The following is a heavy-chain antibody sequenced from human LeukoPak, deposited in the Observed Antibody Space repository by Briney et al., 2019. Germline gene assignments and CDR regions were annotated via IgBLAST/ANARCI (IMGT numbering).Heavy chain of an antibody. D-gene: IGHD6-6*01. CDR1: GGTFSSYA. Sequence: SVKVSCKASGGTFSSYAISWVRQAPGQGLEWMGRIIPILGIANYAQKFQGRVTITADKSTSTAYMELSSLRSEDTAVYYCARLAARRRWVNYFDYWGQGTLVTVSS. V-gene: IGHV1-69*04. CDR3: ARLAARRRWVNYFDY. CDR2: IIPILGIA. J-gene: IGHJ4*02.